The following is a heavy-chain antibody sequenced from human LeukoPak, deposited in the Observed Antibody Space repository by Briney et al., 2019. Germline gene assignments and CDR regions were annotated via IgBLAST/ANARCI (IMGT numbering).Heavy chain of an antibody. V-gene: IGHV3-23*01. D-gene: IGHD1-26*01. CDR3: AKTGEEYSGSTGPEVMVLGAFDI. CDR2: ISGSGGST. Sequence: GGSLRLSCSASGFTFSSYAMSWVRQAPGKGLEWVSAISGSGGSTYYADSVKGRFTISRDNSKNTLYLQMNSLRAEDTAVYYCAKTGEEYSGSTGPEVMVLGAFDIWGQGTMVTVSS. J-gene: IGHJ3*02. CDR1: GFTFSSYA.